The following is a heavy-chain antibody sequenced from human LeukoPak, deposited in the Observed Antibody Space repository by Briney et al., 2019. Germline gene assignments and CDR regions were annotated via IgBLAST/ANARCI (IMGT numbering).Heavy chain of an antibody. V-gene: IGHV3-49*03. CDR1: GFTFGDYA. D-gene: IGHD2-15*01. J-gene: IGHJ4*02. CDR3: TRFVVVVAAPSG. CDR2: IRSKAYGGTT. Sequence: GGSLRLSCTASGFTFGDYAMSWFRQAPGKGLEWVGFIRSKAYGGTTEYAASVKGRFTISRDDSKRIAYLQMNSLKTEDTAVYYCTRFVVVVAAPSGWGQGTLVTVSS.